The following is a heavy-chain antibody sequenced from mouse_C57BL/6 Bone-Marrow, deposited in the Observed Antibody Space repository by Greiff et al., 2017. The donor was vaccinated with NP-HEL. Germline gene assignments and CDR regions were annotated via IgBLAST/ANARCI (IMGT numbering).Heavy chain of an antibody. CDR3: ARWGNYWYFDV. CDR1: GYTFTSYW. J-gene: IGHJ1*03. V-gene: IGHV1-59*01. CDR2: IDPSDSYT. D-gene: IGHD2-1*01. Sequence: VKLQQPGAELVRPGTSVKLSCKASGYTFTSYWMHWVKQRPGQGLEWIGVIDPSDSYTNYNQKFKGKATLTVDTSSSTAYMQLSSLTSEDSAVYYCARWGNYWYFDVWGTGTTVTVSS.